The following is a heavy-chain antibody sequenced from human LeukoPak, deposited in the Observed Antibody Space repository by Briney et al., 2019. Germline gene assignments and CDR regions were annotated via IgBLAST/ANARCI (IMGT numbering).Heavy chain of an antibody. CDR1: GFTFSSYR. D-gene: IGHD3/OR15-3a*01. Sequence: GGSLRLSCAASGFTFSSYRMNWVRQAPGKGLEWVSSISSSSSYIYYADSVKGRFTISRDNAKNSLYLQMNSLRAEDTAVYYCARRGTGTPFQLDYWGQGTLVTVSS. CDR2: ISSSSSYI. CDR3: ARRGTGTPFQLDY. V-gene: IGHV3-21*01. J-gene: IGHJ4*02.